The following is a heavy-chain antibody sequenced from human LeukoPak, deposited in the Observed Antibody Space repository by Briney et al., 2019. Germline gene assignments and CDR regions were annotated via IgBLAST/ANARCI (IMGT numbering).Heavy chain of an antibody. CDR2: IRSKANNYAT. V-gene: IGHV3-73*01. CDR3: TRLLIAGFDY. D-gene: IGHD6-13*01. Sequence: PXGSPXXXCAASGFTFSGSAVHXVRQASGKGXXGVGRIRSKANNYATAYAASVKGRFTISRDDSKNTAYLQMNSLKTEDTAVYYCTRLLIAGFDYWGQGTLVTVSS. J-gene: IGHJ4*02. CDR1: GFTFSGSA.